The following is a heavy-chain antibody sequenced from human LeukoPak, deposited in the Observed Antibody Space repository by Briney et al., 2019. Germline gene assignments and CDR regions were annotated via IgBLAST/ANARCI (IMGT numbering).Heavy chain of an antibody. Sequence: ASVKVSCKASGYTFTDYGINWLRQAPGQGLAWMGWINTKTGTPTYAQGLVGRFVLSLDTSVSTAYLEISSLKTEDTGVYYCARGVIIPYYWGQGTQVTVSS. V-gene: IGHV7-4-1*02. D-gene: IGHD3-10*01. CDR2: INTKTGTP. CDR3: ARGVIIPYY. J-gene: IGHJ4*02. CDR1: GYTFTDYG.